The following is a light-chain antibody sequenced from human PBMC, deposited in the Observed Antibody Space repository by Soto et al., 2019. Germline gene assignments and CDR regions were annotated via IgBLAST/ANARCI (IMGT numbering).Light chain of an antibody. Sequence: EVVLTQSPATLSVSPGAGATLSCRARQSVGSNLAWYQQKPGQTPRVLIYGASTRAIGIPARFSGSGFGTEFTLTISSLQSEDFVVYYCQEYSNWPLLSFGGGTKVEIK. CDR3: QEYSNWPLLS. J-gene: IGKJ4*01. CDR1: QSVGSN. V-gene: IGKV3-15*01. CDR2: GAS.